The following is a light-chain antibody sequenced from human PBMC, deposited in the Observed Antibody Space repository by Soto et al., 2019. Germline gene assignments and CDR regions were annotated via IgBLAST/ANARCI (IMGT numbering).Light chain of an antibody. CDR2: DVT. Sequence: QSVLTQPASVSGSPGQSITISCTGTSSDVGAYNYVAWYQHHPGKVPKLMIYDVTNRPSGVSGRFSGSKSGNTASLTISGLQAEDEADYYCSSYTSSRTLVFGSGTKLTVL. V-gene: IGLV2-14*03. CDR1: SSDVGAYNY. J-gene: IGLJ1*01. CDR3: SSYTSSRTLV.